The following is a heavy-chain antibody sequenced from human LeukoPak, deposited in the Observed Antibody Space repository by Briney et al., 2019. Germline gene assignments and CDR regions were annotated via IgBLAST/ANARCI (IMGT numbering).Heavy chain of an antibody. CDR3: AKDIYGSGSLIDY. J-gene: IGHJ4*02. CDR2: ISYDGSNK. V-gene: IGHV3-30*18. Sequence: GRSLRLSCAASGFTFSSYGMHWVRQAPGKGLEWVAVISYDGSNKYYADSVKGRFTISRDNSKNTLYLQMNSLRAEDTAVYYCAKDIYGSGSLIDYWGQGTLVTVSS. CDR1: GFTFSSYG. D-gene: IGHD3-10*01.